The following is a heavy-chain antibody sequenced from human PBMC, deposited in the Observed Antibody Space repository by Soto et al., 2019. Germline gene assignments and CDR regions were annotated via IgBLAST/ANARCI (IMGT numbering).Heavy chain of an antibody. V-gene: IGHV1-18*01. CDR2: ISAYNGNT. D-gene: IGHD3-10*01. Sequence: QVQLVQSGAEVKKPGASVKVSCKASNYTFTSYGISWVRQAPGQGLEWIGRISAYNGNTNYAQKLQGRVTMTTDTSTRTAYMDLRSLRSDDTAVYYCAISHLALLVYGSGSSDSYYGMDVWGQGTTVTVSS. CDR3: AISHLALLVYGSGSSDSYYGMDV. J-gene: IGHJ6*02. CDR1: NYTFTSYG.